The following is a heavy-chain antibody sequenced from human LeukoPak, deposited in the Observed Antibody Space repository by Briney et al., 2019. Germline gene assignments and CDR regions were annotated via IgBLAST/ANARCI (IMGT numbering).Heavy chain of an antibody. Sequence: SETLSLTCAVSGGSISSSNWWSWVRQPPGKGLEWIGEIYHSGSTNYNPSLKRRVTISVDKSKNQFSLKLSSVTAADTAVYYCARVLIQLGGMDVWGQGTTVTVSS. CDR3: ARVLIQLGGMDV. J-gene: IGHJ6*02. CDR2: IYHSGST. CDR1: GGSISSSNW. D-gene: IGHD5-18*01. V-gene: IGHV4-4*02.